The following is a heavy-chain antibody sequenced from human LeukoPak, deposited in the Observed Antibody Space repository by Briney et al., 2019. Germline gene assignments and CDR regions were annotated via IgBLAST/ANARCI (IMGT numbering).Heavy chain of an antibody. V-gene: IGHV3-23*01. CDR3: ARDQGHYDISGYYSWGAFDV. J-gene: IGHJ3*01. D-gene: IGHD3-22*01. CDR2: VSGSATST. CDR1: GFTFSSFA. Sequence: GGSLRLSCAASGFTFSSFAMSWVRQAPGKGLEWVSAVSGSATSTYYADSVKGRFTISRDNSKNTLYLQMNSLRAEDTAVFFCARDQGHYDISGYYSWGAFDVWGQGTVVTVSS.